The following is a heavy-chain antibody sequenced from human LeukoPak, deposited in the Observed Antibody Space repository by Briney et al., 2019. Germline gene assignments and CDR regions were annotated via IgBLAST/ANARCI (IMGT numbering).Heavy chain of an antibody. J-gene: IGHJ4*02. CDR2: ISYDGSNK. CDR1: GFTFSSYA. V-gene: IGHV3-30-3*01. CDR3: ASSRTVTRPLFDY. D-gene: IGHD4-11*01. Sequence: GSLRLSCAASGFTFSSYAMHWVRQAPGKGLEWVAVISYDGSNKYYADSVKGRFTISRDNSKNTLYLQMNSLRAEDTAVYYCASSRTVTRPLFDYWGQGTLVTVSS.